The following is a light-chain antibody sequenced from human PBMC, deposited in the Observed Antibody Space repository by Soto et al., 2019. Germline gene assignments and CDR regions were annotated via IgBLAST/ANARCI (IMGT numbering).Light chain of an antibody. CDR1: QGISNY. Sequence: DIQMTQSPSSLSASVGARVTITCRASQGISNYLAWFQQKPGKVPELLIYAASTLQSGVPSRFSGSGSGKNFTLTISSLQPEDVATYYCQKYNSAPRTFGQGTKLEIK. V-gene: IGKV1-27*01. J-gene: IGKJ2*01. CDR2: AAS. CDR3: QKYNSAPRT.